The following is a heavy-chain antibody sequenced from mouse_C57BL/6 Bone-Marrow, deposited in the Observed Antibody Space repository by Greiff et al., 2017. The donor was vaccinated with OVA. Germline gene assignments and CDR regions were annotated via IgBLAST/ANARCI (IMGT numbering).Heavy chain of an antibody. V-gene: IGHV1-81*01. CDR2: IYPRSGNT. Sequence: QVQLQQSGAELARPGASVKLSCKASGYTFTSYGISWVKQRTGQGLEWIGEIYPRSGNTYYNEKFKGKATLTADKSSSTAYMELRSLTSEDSAVYFCARTGYYYGSRSWFAYWGQGTLVTVSA. D-gene: IGHD1-1*01. J-gene: IGHJ3*01. CDR3: ARTGYYYGSRSWFAY. CDR1: GYTFTSYG.